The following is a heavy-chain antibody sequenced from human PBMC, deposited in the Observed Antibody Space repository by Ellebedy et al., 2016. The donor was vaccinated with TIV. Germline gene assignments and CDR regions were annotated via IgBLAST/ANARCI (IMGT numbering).Heavy chain of an antibody. CDR2: IWYDGSNK. CDR3: AREPMVYAKGYYYGMDV. Sequence: GESLKISXAASGFTFSSYGMHWVRQAPGKGLEWVAVIWYDGSNKYYADSVKGRFTISRDNSKNTLYLQMNSLRAEDTAVYYCAREPMVYAKGYYYGMDVWGQGTTVTVSS. D-gene: IGHD2-8*01. CDR1: GFTFSSYG. V-gene: IGHV3-33*01. J-gene: IGHJ6*02.